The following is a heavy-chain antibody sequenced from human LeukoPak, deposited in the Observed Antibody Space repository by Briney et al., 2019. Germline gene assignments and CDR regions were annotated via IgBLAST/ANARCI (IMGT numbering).Heavy chain of an antibody. Sequence: SETLSLTCAVYGGSFSGYYWSWIRQPPGKGLEWIGEINHGGSTNYNPSLKSRVTISVDTSKNQFSLKLSSVTAADTAVYYCARVYYDSSGPVRLDYWGQGTLVTVSS. J-gene: IGHJ4*02. CDR2: INHGGST. CDR1: GGSFSGYY. D-gene: IGHD3-22*01. CDR3: ARVYYDSSGPVRLDY. V-gene: IGHV4-34*01.